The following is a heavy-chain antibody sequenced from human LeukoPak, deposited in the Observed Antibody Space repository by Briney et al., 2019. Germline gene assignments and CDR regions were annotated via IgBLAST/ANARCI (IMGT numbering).Heavy chain of an antibody. J-gene: IGHJ4*02. CDR2: ISYSGNST. V-gene: IGHV3-23*01. Sequence: GGSLRLSCAASGFTLSSYAMSWVRQAPGKGLEWVSVISYSGNSTYYADSVKGRFTISRDNSKNTLYMQMNSLRAEDTAVYYCAKERYSSSSGEDYWGQGTLVTVSS. D-gene: IGHD6-13*01. CDR1: GFTLSSYA. CDR3: AKERYSSSSGEDY.